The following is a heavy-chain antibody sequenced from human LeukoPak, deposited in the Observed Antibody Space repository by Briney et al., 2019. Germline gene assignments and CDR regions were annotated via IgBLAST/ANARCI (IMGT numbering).Heavy chain of an antibody. V-gene: IGHV3-30*18. D-gene: IGHD3-16*02. CDR2: ISDEGSNK. CDR1: GFTFSSYG. J-gene: IGHJ6*02. CDR3: AKEVLITFGGVIVIGGMDV. Sequence: GGSLRLSRAASGFTFSSYGMHWVRQAPGKGLEWVAIISDEGSNKNYADSVKGRSTISRDNSKNTLYLQMNSLRAEDTAVYYCAKEVLITFGGVIVIGGMDVWGQGTTVTVSS.